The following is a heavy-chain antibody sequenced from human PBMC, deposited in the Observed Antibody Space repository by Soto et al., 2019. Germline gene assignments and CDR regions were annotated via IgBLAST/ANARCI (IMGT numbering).Heavy chain of an antibody. J-gene: IGHJ6*02. D-gene: IGHD6-13*01. CDR1: GFTFSSYG. CDR3: AKFEYSSSWYERYYYGMDV. Sequence: QVQLVESGGGVVQPGRSLRLSCAASGFTFSSYGMHWVRQAPGKGLEWVAVISYDGSNKYYADSVKGRFTISRDNSKNTLYLHMNSLRAEDTAVYYCAKFEYSSSWYERYYYGMDVWGQGTTVTVSS. CDR2: ISYDGSNK. V-gene: IGHV3-30*18.